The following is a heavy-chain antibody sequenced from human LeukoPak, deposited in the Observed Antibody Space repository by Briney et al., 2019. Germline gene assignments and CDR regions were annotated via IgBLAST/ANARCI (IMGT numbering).Heavy chain of an antibody. J-gene: IGHJ4*02. CDR1: GFTFSSYA. V-gene: IGHV3-64*01. Sequence: PGGSLRLSCAASGFTFSSYAMHWVRQAPGKGLEYVSAISSNGGSTYYANSVKGRFTISRDNSKNTLYPQMGSLRAEDMAVYYCAREESGSYSEFDYWGQGTLVTVSS. D-gene: IGHD1-26*01. CDR2: ISSNGGST. CDR3: AREESGSYSEFDY.